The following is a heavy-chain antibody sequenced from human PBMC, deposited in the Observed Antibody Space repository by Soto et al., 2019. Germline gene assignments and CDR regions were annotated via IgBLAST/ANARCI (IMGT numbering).Heavy chain of an antibody. V-gene: IGHV1-69*02. D-gene: IGHD4-17*01. J-gene: IGHJ4*02. Sequence: QVQLVQSGAEVKKPGSSVKVSCKASGGTFSSYTISWVRQAPGQGLEWMGRIIPILGLANYAQKFQGRVTSTADKSTSTAYMELSSLRSEDTAVYYCARTGDYVTYFDYWGQGTLVTVSS. CDR2: IIPILGLA. CDR1: GGTFSSYT. CDR3: ARTGDYVTYFDY.